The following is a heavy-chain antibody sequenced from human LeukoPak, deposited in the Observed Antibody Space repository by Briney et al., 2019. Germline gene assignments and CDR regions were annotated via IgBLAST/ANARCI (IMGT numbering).Heavy chain of an antibody. Sequence: GASVKVSCKASGYTFTGYYMHWVRQAPGQGLEWMGWINPNSGGTNYAQKFQGRVTMTRDTSISTAYMELSRLRSDDTAVYYCARERSGRYFDWLHKPYYYYGMDVWGQGTTVTVSS. CDR2: INPNSGGT. D-gene: IGHD3-9*01. V-gene: IGHV1-2*02. CDR1: GYTFTGYY. J-gene: IGHJ6*02. CDR3: ARERSGRYFDWLHKPYYYYGMDV.